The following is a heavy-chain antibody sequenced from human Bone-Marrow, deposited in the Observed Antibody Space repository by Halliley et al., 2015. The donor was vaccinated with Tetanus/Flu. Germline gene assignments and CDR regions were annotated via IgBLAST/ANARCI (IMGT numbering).Heavy chain of an antibody. CDR2: IYGGGRT. Sequence: SLRLSCAASGFTFSSYAMSWVRQAPGKGLEWVSVIYGGGRTYYADSVKGRFTISRDNSKNTLYLQMDSLRAEDTAVYYCAGAHSSGWCLDNWGQGTLVTVSS. D-gene: IGHD6-19*01. J-gene: IGHJ4*02. CDR1: GFTFSSYA. V-gene: IGHV3-23*03. CDR3: AGAHSSGWCLDN.